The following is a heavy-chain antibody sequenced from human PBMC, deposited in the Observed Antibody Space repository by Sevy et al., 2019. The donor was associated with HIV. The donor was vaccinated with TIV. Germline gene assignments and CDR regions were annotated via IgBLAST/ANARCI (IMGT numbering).Heavy chain of an antibody. J-gene: IGHJ4*02. CDR1: GFTFSNFA. Sequence: GGSLRLSCAASGFTFSNFAMGWVRQAPGTGLDWISVISGTGDYKYYADSVKGRFTISRDNSKNTLSLQMNSLRAEDTAIFYCAKKMGGGSGMAFLVDYWGQRTLVTVSS. V-gene: IGHV3-23*01. CDR3: AKKMGGGSGMAFLVDY. CDR2: ISGTGDYK. D-gene: IGHD5-18*01.